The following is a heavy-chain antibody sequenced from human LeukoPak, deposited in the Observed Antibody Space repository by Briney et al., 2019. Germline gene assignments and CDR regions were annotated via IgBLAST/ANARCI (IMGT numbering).Heavy chain of an antibody. D-gene: IGHD3-16*02. CDR1: GFTFSSYG. J-gene: IGHJ4*02. CDR3: AKDHGGTRNAVYDYVWGSYRLGSEYFDY. CDR2: IRYDGSNK. V-gene: IGHV3-30*02. Sequence: QPGGSLRLSCAASGFTFSSYGMHWVRQAPGKGLEWVAFIRYDGSNKYYADSVKGRFTISRDNSKNTLYLQMNSLRAEDTAVYYCAKDHGGTRNAVYDYVWGSYRLGSEYFDYWGQGTLVTVSS.